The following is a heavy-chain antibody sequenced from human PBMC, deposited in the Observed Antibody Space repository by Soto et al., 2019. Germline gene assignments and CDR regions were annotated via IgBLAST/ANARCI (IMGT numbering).Heavy chain of an antibody. CDR3: AKATRRIQLSHYYYGMDV. D-gene: IGHD5-18*01. CDR1: GFTFSSYG. V-gene: IGHV3-30*18. CDR2: ISYDGSNK. Sequence: PGGSLRLSCAASGFTFSSYGMHWVPQAPGKGLEWVAVISYDGSNKYYADSVKGRFTISRDNSKNTLYLQMKSLRAEDTAVYYCAKATRRIQLSHYYYGMDVWGQGTTVTVSS. J-gene: IGHJ6*02.